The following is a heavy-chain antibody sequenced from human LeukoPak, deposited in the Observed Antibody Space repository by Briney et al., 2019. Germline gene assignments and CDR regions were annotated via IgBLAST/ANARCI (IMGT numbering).Heavy chain of an antibody. CDR2: ITSNGGST. J-gene: IGHJ4*02. V-gene: IGHV3-64*04. CDR3: ARDQGLWVGFWSGYYDL. CDR1: GFTFSSYA. Sequence: GGSLRLSCSASGFTFSSYAMNWVRQAPGKGLEYVSAITSNGGSTYYADSVKGRFTISRDNSKSTLYLQMNSLRAEDTAVYYCARDQGLWVGFWSGYYDLWGQGTLVTVSS. D-gene: IGHD3-3*01.